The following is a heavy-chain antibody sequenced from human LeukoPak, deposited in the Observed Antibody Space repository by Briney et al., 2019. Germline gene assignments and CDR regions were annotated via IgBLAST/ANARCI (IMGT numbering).Heavy chain of an antibody. Sequence: ASVKVSCKASGYTFTGYYMHWVRQAPGQGLEWMGWINPNSGGTNYAQKFQGRVTITADKSTSTAYMELSSLRSEDTAVYYCARSARNKHGDYHAFDIWGQGTMVTVSS. CDR2: INPNSGGT. D-gene: IGHD4-17*01. CDR3: ARSARNKHGDYHAFDI. J-gene: IGHJ3*02. V-gene: IGHV1-2*02. CDR1: GYTFTGYY.